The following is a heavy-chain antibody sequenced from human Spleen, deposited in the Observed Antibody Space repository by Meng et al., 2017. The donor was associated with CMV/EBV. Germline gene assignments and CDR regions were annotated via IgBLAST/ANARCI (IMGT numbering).Heavy chain of an antibody. CDR3: ARGGSTFHDY. CDR2: VNGDGSAT. V-gene: IGHV3-74*01. Sequence: GESLKISCGASGFTFNSSWMHWVRQAPGKGLVWVSRVNGDGSATSYADSVKGRFTSSRDNAKNTLYLQMNSLRAEDTAVYYCARGGSTFHDYWGQGTPVTVSS. D-gene: IGHD3-16*01. J-gene: IGHJ4*02. CDR1: GFTFNSSW.